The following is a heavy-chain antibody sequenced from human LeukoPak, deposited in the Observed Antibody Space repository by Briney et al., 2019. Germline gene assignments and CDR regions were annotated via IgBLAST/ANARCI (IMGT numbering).Heavy chain of an antibody. CDR2: IIPIFGTA. Sequence: SVKVSCKASGGTFSSYAISWVRQAPGEGLEWMGGIIPIFGTANYAQKFQGRVTITADESTSTAYMELSSLRSEDTAVYYCARDKAHSGYPYHFDYWGQGTLVTVSS. D-gene: IGHD5-12*01. J-gene: IGHJ4*02. V-gene: IGHV1-69*13. CDR3: ARDKAHSGYPYHFDY. CDR1: GGTFSSYA.